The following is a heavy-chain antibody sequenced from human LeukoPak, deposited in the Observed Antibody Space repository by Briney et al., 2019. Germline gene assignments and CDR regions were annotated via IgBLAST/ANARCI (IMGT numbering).Heavy chain of an antibody. CDR2: ISSGAGTT. CDR1: GFTFSTYA. D-gene: IGHD6-19*01. J-gene: IGHJ5*02. V-gene: IGHV3-23*01. Sequence: GGSLRLSCAASGFTFSTYAMSWVRQVPGKRLEWVSAISSGAGTTGYADSVKGRFTISRVNSKSTISLQMNSLRVEDTAVYYCAKDLEQSYSGWSASYDAWGQGNLVTVSS. CDR3: AKDLEQSYSGWSASYDA.